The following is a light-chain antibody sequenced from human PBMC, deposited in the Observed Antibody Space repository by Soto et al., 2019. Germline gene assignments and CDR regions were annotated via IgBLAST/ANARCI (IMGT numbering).Light chain of an antibody. CDR2: SNN. J-gene: IGLJ2*01. V-gene: IGLV1-44*01. Sequence: QSVLTQPPSASATPGQRATISCSGSSSNIGGYDVNWYQQLPGTAPKLLIYSNNHRPSGVTDRFSGSKSGTSASLAISGLQSEDEADYYCASWDGSLDGVLFGGGTKLTVL. CDR3: ASWDGSLDGVL. CDR1: SSNIGGYD.